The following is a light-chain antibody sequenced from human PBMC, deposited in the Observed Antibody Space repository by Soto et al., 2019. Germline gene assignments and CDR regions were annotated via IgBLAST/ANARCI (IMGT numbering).Light chain of an antibody. V-gene: IGKV3-15*01. CDR3: QQYNDWLWT. CDR1: QSVTYN. J-gene: IGKJ1*01. CDR2: GAS. Sequence: ETMMTQSPATLYASPGERVTLSCRATQSVTYNLAWYQQKPGQAPRLLIYGASTRATGIPARFSGRGSGTEFSLTITSLQSEEFAVYYCQQYNDWLWTFGQGTKVEIK.